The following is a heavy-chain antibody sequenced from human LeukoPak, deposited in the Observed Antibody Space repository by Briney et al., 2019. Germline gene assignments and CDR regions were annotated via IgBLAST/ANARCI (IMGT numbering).Heavy chain of an antibody. J-gene: IGHJ4*02. Sequence: SETLSLTCTVSGYSISSGYYWSWIREPPGRGLEGMGEINDSGSTNYNPSLKSRVTISGDTSKNQLSLNLSSVPAADTAVYYCARLRRTLVRGVTRPYYFDYWGQGTLVPVSS. CDR3: ARLRRTLVRGVTRPYYFDY. CDR2: INDSGST. V-gene: IGHV4-38-2*02. D-gene: IGHD3-10*01. CDR1: GYSISSGYY.